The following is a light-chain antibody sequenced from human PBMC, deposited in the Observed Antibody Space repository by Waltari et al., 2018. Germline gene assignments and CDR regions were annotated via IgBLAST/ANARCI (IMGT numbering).Light chain of an antibody. CDR2: GKN. V-gene: IGLV3-19*01. Sequence: SSELTQDPAVSVAFGQTVRITCQGDSLRTYYVSWFHQKPGQAPALVIYGKNNRPSGIPDRFSASSSGSTASLTIIGAQAEDEADYYCHSRDSSGDVVIGGGTKLTVV. J-gene: IGLJ2*01. CDR3: HSRDSSGDVV. CDR1: SLRTYY.